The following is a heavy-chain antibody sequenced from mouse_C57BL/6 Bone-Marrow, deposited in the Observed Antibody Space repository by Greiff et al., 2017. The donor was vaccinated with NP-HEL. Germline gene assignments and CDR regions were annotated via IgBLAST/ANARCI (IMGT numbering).Heavy chain of an antibody. J-gene: IGHJ4*01. Sequence: EVKLMESGAELVRPGASVKLSCTVSGFNIKDDYMPWVKQRPEQGLEWIGWIDPENGDTEYASKFQGKATITADTSSNTAYLQLSSLTSEDTAVYYGTTGGSSPYAMDYWGQGTSVTVSS. D-gene: IGHD1-1*01. V-gene: IGHV14-4*01. CDR3: TTGGSSPYAMDY. CDR2: IDPENGDT. CDR1: GFNIKDDY.